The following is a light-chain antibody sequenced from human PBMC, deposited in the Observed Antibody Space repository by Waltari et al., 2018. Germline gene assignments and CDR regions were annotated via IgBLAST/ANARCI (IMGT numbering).Light chain of an antibody. CDR1: QSVSSN. Sequence: EIVMTQSPATLSVSPGDRATLSCRASQSVSSNLAWYQQKPGQAPRLLIHGASTRATGIPAGLSGSGSGTEFTLTISSLQSEDFAVYYCQQYKNWPWTFGLGTKVEIK. V-gene: IGKV3-15*01. CDR2: GAS. CDR3: QQYKNWPWT. J-gene: IGKJ1*01.